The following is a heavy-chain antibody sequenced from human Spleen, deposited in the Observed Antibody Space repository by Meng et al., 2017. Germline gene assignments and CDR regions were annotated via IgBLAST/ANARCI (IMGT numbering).Heavy chain of an antibody. Sequence: QIQLVQSGAEVKKPGASVKVSCKASGYRLSNYGITWVRQAPGQGLEWMGWISAYNANTNYAQKFQGKVTMTTDTSTNTAHMELRSLRSDDTAVYFCAREGYSSSWYDFDYWGQGTLVTVSS. J-gene: IGHJ4*02. CDR3: AREGYSSSWYDFDY. CDR2: ISAYNANT. D-gene: IGHD6-13*01. V-gene: IGHV1-18*01. CDR1: GYRLSNYG.